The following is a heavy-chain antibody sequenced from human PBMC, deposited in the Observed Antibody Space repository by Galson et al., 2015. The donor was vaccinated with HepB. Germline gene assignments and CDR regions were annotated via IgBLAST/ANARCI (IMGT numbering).Heavy chain of an antibody. Sequence: SLRLSCAASGFTFSSYGMHWVRQAPGKGLEWVAVIWYDGSNKYYADSVKGRFTISRDNSKNTLYLQMNSLRAEDTAVYYCARSRGFGESYLDYWGQGTLVTVSS. V-gene: IGHV3-33*08. CDR1: GFTFSSYG. D-gene: IGHD3-10*01. J-gene: IGHJ4*02. CDR3: ARSRGFGESYLDY. CDR2: IWYDGSNK.